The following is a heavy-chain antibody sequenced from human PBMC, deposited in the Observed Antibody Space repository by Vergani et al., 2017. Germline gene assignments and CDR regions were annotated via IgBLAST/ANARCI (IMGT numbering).Heavy chain of an antibody. J-gene: IGHJ4*02. V-gene: IGHV4-59*01. Sequence: QVQLQESGPGLVKPSETLTLTCTVSGGSISSYYWSWIRQPPGKGLEWIGYIYYSGSTNYNPSLKSRVTISVDTSKNQFSLKLSSVTAADTAVYYCARVTAPXRTYSSSWYFYFDYWGQGTLVTVSS. CDR1: GGSISSYY. CDR3: ARVTAPXRTYSSSWYFYFDY. D-gene: IGHD6-13*01. CDR2: IYYSGST.